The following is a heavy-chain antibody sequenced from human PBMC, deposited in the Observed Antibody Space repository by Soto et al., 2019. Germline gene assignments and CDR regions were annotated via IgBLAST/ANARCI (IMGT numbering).Heavy chain of an antibody. J-gene: IGHJ5*02. CDR1: GYTFTGYY. Sequence: ASVKVSCKASGYTFTGYYMHWVRQAPGQGLEWMGWINPNSGGTNDAQKFQGRVTMTRDTFISTAYMEMSRLRSDDTAVYYCARTRTYIADRTLGWFDTWGQGTLVTVSS. CDR3: ARTRTYIADRTLGWFDT. D-gene: IGHD6-6*01. V-gene: IGHV1-2*02. CDR2: INPNSGGT.